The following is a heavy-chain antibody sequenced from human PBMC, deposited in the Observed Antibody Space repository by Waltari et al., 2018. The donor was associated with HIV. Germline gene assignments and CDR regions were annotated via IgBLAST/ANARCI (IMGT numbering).Heavy chain of an antibody. J-gene: IGHJ5*02. CDR3: ASTPYSSSGGWFDP. Sequence: QVQLQESGPGLVKPSETLSLTCTVSGGSISSYYWSWIRQPAGKGLEWIGRIYTSGSTNYNPSLKSRVTMSVDTSKNQFSLKLSSVTAADTAVYYCASTPYSSSGGWFDPWGQGTLVTVSS. D-gene: IGHD6-13*01. V-gene: IGHV4-4*07. CDR2: IYTSGST. CDR1: GGSISSYY.